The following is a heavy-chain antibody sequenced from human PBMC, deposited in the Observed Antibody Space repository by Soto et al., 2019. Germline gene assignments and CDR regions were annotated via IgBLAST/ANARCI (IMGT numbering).Heavy chain of an antibody. D-gene: IGHD2-15*01. Sequence: GGSLRLSCTASGFSFNSHGMDWVRQAPGKGLEWVSVIYSGGSTYYADSVKGRFTISRDNSKDTLYLQMNSLRAEDTAVYYCAREAIVEGIYYYYGMDVWGQGTTVTVSS. CDR2: IYSGGST. V-gene: IGHV3-53*01. CDR3: AREAIVEGIYYYYGMDV. J-gene: IGHJ6*02. CDR1: GFSFNSHG.